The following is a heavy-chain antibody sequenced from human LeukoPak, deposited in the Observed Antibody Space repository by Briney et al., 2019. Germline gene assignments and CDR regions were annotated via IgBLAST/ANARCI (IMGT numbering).Heavy chain of an antibody. CDR1: GFTFSSYE. CDR2: ISSSGNTI. V-gene: IGHV3-48*03. J-gene: IGHJ5*02. D-gene: IGHD1-26*01. Sequence: GGSLRLSCAASGFTFSSYEMNWVRQAPGKGLEWVSYISSSGNTIYYADSVKGRFTISRDNAKNSLSLQMNSLRAEDTAIYYCARDIRWEPGPWGQGTLVTVSS. CDR3: ARDIRWEPGP.